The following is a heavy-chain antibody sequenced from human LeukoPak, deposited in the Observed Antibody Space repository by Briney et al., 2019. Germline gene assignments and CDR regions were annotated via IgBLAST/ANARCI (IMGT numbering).Heavy chain of an antibody. CDR2: INPSGGRT. CDR3: ARVKARQGIDY. Sequence: ASVKVSCKASGYTFANYYMHWVRQAPGQGLEWMGMINPSGGRTTYAQKFRGRVTMTRDTSTSTLYMELSSLRSEDTAVYYCARVKARQGIDYWGQGTLVTVSS. J-gene: IGHJ4*02. CDR1: GYTFANYY. V-gene: IGHV1-46*01.